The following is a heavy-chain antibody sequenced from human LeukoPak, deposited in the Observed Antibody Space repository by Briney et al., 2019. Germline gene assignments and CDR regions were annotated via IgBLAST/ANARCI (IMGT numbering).Heavy chain of an antibody. CDR2: INHSGST. CDR3: ARGAPMGGYYYYSYYYYYYMDV. CDR1: GGSFSGYY. Sequence: MASETLSLTCAVYGGSFSGYYWSWIRQPPGKGLEWIGEINHSGSTNYNPSLKSRVTISVDTSKNQFSLKLSSVAAADTAVYYCARGAPMGGYYYYSYYYYYYMDVWGKGTTVTVSS. D-gene: IGHD3-22*01. J-gene: IGHJ6*03. V-gene: IGHV4-34*01.